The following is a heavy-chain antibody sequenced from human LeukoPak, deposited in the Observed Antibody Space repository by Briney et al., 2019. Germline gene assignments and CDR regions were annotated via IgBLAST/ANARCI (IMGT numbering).Heavy chain of an antibody. Sequence: GGSLRLSCAASGFTFSSYGMHWVRQAPGKGLEWVAVISYDGSNKYYADSVKGRFTISRDNSKNTLYLQMNSLRAEDTAMYYCAKDLLQSTDIVGVVFDYWGQGTLAIVSS. CDR3: AKDLLQSTDIVGVVFDY. J-gene: IGHJ4*02. D-gene: IGHD1-26*01. V-gene: IGHV3-30*18. CDR1: GFTFSSYG. CDR2: ISYDGSNK.